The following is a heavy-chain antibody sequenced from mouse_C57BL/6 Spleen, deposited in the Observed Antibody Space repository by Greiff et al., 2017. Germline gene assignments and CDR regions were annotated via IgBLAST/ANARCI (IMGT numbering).Heavy chain of an antibody. CDR2: ISSGGDYI. CDR1: GFTFSSYA. J-gene: IGHJ2*01. CDR3: TRDGYDGYYGDY. V-gene: IGHV5-9-1*02. Sequence: EVQGVESGEGLVKPGGSLKLSCAASGFTFSSYAMSWVRQTPEKRLEWVAYISSGGDYIYYADTVKGRFTISRDNARNTLYLQMSSLKSEDTAMYYCTRDGYDGYYGDYWGQGTTLTVSS. D-gene: IGHD2-3*01.